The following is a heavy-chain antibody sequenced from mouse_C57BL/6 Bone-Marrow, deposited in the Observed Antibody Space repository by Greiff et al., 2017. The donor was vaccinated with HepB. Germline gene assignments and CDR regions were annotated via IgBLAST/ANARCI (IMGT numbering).Heavy chain of an antibody. CDR2: IYPGGGYT. CDR3: ARRSPYYYGSSYGY. CDR1: GYTFTNYW. D-gene: IGHD1-1*01. V-gene: IGHV1-63*01. J-gene: IGHJ2*01. Sequence: VQLQQSGAELVRPGPSVKMSCKASGYTFTNYWIGWAKQRPGYGLAWIGDIYPGGGYTNYNEKFKGKATLTADKSSSTAYMQCSSLTSEDSAIYYCARRSPYYYGSSYGYWGQGTTLTVAS.